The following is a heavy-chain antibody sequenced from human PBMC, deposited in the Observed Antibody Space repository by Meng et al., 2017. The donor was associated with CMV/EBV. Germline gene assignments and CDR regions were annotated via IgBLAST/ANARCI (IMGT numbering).Heavy chain of an antibody. CDR3: AKDPGQRFTRLHYDNALDV. V-gene: IGHV3-23*01. J-gene: IGHJ6*02. CDR1: GYSISSGYY. CDR2: ISFSGGST. Sequence: AETLSLTCTVSGYSISSGYYWGWIRQPPGKGLEWVAAISFSGGSTYYADSVDGRLSISRDNSKNTLYLQMNNLRAEDTAVYYCAKDPGQRFTRLHYDNALDVWGHGTTVTVSS. D-gene: IGHD3-16*01.